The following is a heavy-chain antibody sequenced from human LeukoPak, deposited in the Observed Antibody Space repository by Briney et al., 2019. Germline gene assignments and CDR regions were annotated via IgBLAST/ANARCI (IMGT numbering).Heavy chain of an antibody. CDR1: GFTFSSYS. D-gene: IGHD5-18*01. Sequence: GGSLRLSCAASGFTFSSYSMNWVRQAPGKGLEWVSSISSSSSYIYYAHSVKGRFTISRDNAKNSLYLQMNTLRAEDTAVYHCATQEVQLWSNWFDPWGQETLVTVSS. J-gene: IGHJ5*02. CDR3: ATQEVQLWSNWFDP. CDR2: ISSSSSYI. V-gene: IGHV3-21*04.